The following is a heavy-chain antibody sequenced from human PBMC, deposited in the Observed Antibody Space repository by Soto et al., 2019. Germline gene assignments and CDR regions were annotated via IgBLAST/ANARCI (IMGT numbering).Heavy chain of an antibody. CDR2: IIPMFGTA. J-gene: IGHJ4*02. CDR3: ASGIQLWLRRINNGYSG. V-gene: IGHV1-69*12. D-gene: IGHD5-18*01. CDR1: GGTFSTYA. Sequence: QVQLVQPGAEVKKPESSVKVSCKAPGGTFSTYAISWVRQAPGQGLEWMGGIIPMFGTANYAQRFQDRVTITAYESTNTVYMELSSLRSEDTAVYFCASGIQLWLRRINNGYSGWGQGTLVTVSS.